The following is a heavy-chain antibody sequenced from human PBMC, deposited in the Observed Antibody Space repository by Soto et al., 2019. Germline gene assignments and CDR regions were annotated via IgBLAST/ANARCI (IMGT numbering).Heavy chain of an antibody. CDR2: ISGSGGST. Sequence: EVQLLESGGGLVQPGGSLRLSCAASGFTFSSSAMSWVRQAPGKGLEWVSAISGSGGSTYYADSVKGRFTNSRDNPKNTLYLQMNSLRADDTAVYYCAKVSGTYYYYGMDVWGQGTTVTVSS. D-gene: IGHD1-26*01. V-gene: IGHV3-23*01. CDR1: GFTFSSSA. J-gene: IGHJ6*02. CDR3: AKVSGTYYYYGMDV.